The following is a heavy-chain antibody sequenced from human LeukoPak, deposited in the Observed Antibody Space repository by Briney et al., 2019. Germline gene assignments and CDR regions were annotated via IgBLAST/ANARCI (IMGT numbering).Heavy chain of an antibody. V-gene: IGHV5-51*01. Sequence: GESLKISCKGSGYSFTSYWIGWVRQMPGKGLEWMGIIYPGDSDIRYSPSFQGQVTISVDKSVSTAYLQWSSLKASDTAMYYCGRGARAAFDIWGQGTMVTVSS. CDR1: GYSFTSYW. CDR2: IYPGDSDI. J-gene: IGHJ3*02. CDR3: GRGARAAFDI. D-gene: IGHD1-26*01.